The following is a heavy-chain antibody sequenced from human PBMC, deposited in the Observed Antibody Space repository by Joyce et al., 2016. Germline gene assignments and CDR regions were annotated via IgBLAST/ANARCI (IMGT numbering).Heavy chain of an antibody. CDR1: GYSFSDSY. Sequence: QVNLVQSGAEVKKPGASVKVSCKASGYSFSDSYIHWVRQAPGQGLQWMGRINPDTGDTIYAQKFQGRVTLTRDTFISTVYMEVSRLRSDDTAVYFCARGPMSPYAFDVWGQGTLVTIST. CDR2: INPDTGDT. J-gene: IGHJ3*01. CDR3: ARGPMSPYAFDV. D-gene: IGHD3-10*02. V-gene: IGHV1-2*06.